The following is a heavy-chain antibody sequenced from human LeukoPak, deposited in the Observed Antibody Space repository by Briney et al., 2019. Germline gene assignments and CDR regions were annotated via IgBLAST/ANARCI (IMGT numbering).Heavy chain of an antibody. D-gene: IGHD6-6*01. Sequence: PGGSLRLSCAASGFTFSDYWMGWVRQAPGKGLEWVSAISGSGGSTYYADSVKGRFTISRDNSKNTLYLQMNSLRAEDTAVYYCAKDPKYSSSSYFDYWGQGTLVTVSS. V-gene: IGHV3-23*01. CDR3: AKDPKYSSSSYFDY. J-gene: IGHJ4*02. CDR2: ISGSGGST. CDR1: GFTFSDYW.